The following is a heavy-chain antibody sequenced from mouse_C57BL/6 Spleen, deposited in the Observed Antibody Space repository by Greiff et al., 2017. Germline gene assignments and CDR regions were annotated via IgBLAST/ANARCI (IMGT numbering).Heavy chain of an antibody. D-gene: IGHD2-2*01. J-gene: IGHJ3*01. CDR1: GYTFTSYW. CDR2: IDPSDSYT. Sequence: QVHVKQPGAELVMPGASVKLSCKASGYTFTSYWMHWVKQRPGQGLEWIGEIDPSDSYTNYNQKFKGKSTLTVDKSSSTAYMQLSSLTSEDSAVYYCARSDYGYDWFAYWGQGTLVTVSA. V-gene: IGHV1-69*01. CDR3: ARSDYGYDWFAY.